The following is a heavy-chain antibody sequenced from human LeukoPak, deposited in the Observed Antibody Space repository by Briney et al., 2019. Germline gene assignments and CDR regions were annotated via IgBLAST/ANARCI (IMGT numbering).Heavy chain of an antibody. J-gene: IGHJ4*01. V-gene: IGHV3-23*01. Sequence: PGGSLRLSCAASRFTFSSYAMTWVRQAPGKGLEWVSSITGSGRSTYHAESVKGRFTISRDNSKNTLYLQMNSLTAEDTAVYYCAKGPGIVILTTFDHWGHGTLVSVSS. CDR2: ITGSGRST. D-gene: IGHD3-22*01. CDR3: AKGPGIVILTTFDH. CDR1: RFTFSSYA.